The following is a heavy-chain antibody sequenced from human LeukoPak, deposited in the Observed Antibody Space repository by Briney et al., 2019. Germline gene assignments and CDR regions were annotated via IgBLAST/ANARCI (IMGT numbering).Heavy chain of an antibody. CDR1: GDSLSSYH. D-gene: IGHD6-19*01. V-gene: IGHV4-59*01. J-gene: IGHJ4*02. CDR3: ARGAGWYGY. CDR2: IYYSGST. Sequence: SETLSLTCTVSGDSLSSYHWSWLRHPPGGGLEWIGYIYYSGSTNYNPSLKGRVIISVDTPNNQFSLKLSCVTAADPAVYYCARGAGWYGYWGQGTLVTVSS.